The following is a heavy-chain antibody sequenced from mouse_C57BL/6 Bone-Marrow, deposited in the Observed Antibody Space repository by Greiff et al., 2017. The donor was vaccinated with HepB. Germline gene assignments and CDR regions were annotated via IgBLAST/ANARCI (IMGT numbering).Heavy chain of an antibody. J-gene: IGHJ2*01. CDR3: VTAQFDY. V-gene: IGHV1-5*01. CDR1: GYTFTSYW. Sequence: VQLKQSGTVLARPGASVKMSCKTSGYTFTSYWMHWVKQRPGQGLEWIGDIYPGNSDTSYNQKFKGKAKLTAVTSASTAYMEHSSLTNEDSAVYYCVTAQFDYWGQGTTLTVSS. CDR2: IYPGNSDT. D-gene: IGHD3-2*02.